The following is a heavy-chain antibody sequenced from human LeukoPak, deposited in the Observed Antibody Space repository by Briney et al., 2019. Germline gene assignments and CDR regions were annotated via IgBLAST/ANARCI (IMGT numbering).Heavy chain of an antibody. CDR3: ARTPRDGYNSPYFDY. D-gene: IGHD5-24*01. CDR1: GGSISSSSYY. J-gene: IGHJ4*02. V-gene: IGHV4-39*01. Sequence: PSETLSLTCTVSGGSISSSSYYWGWIRQSPGEGLEWIGSIYYSGNTYYNPSLKSRVTISVDTSKNQFSLELNSVTAADTAVYYCARTPRDGYNSPYFDYWGQGTLVTVSS. CDR2: IYYSGNT.